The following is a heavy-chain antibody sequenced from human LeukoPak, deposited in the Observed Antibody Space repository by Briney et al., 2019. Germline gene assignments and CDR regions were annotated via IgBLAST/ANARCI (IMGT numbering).Heavy chain of an antibody. CDR2: IYYSGST. CDR3: TRWASGWDKRFDP. D-gene: IGHD6-19*01. CDR1: GGSISSYY. Sequence: SETLSLTCTVSGGSISSYYWSWIRQPPGKGLEWIGYIYYSGSTNYNPSLKSRVTISLDTSRNQFSLKLSSVTAADTAIYYCTRWASGWDKRFDPWGQGILVTVSS. J-gene: IGHJ5*02. V-gene: IGHV4-59*08.